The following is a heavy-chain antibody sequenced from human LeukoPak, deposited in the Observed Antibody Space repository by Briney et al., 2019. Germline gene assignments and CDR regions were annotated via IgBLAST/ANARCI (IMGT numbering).Heavy chain of an antibody. CDR3: TSVAWGYYDSSGYFDY. CDR1: GGTFSSYA. D-gene: IGHD3-22*01. Sequence: ASVKVSCKASGGTFSSYAISWVRQAPGQGLEWMGRIIPIFGTANYAQKFQGRVTITTDESTSTAYMELSSLRSEDTAVYYCTSVAWGYYDSSGYFDYWGQGTLVTVSS. J-gene: IGHJ4*02. V-gene: IGHV1-69*05. CDR2: IIPIFGTA.